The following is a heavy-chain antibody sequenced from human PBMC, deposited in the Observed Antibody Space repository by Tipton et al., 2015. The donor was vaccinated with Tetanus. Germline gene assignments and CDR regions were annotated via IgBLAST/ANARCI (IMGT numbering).Heavy chain of an antibody. V-gene: IGHV4-39*01. Sequence: LRLSCTVSGATVSRSNYHWGWIRQPPGKGLEWIGSISYSGSTYYNPSLKSRVAISVDTSKNQFSLKLSSVTATDTAIYYCARHVHGSGALLAGERYYYYGMDVWGQGTPVTVSS. J-gene: IGHJ6*02. CDR3: ARHVHGSGALLAGERYYYYGMDV. CDR1: GATVSRSNYH. D-gene: IGHD3-3*01. CDR2: ISYSGST.